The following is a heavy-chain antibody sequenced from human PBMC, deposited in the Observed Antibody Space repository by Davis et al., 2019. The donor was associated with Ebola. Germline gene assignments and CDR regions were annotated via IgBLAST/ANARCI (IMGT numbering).Heavy chain of an antibody. Sequence: GGSLRLSCVASGFTLNNAWMSWVRQAPGKGLEWVGRIKSKTDGGTTDYAAPVKGRFAMSRDDSKNTLYLQMNSPKIDDTAVYYCTTLSTVTTMYFDLWGRGILVTVSS. CDR1: GFTLNNAW. CDR2: IKSKTDGGTT. J-gene: IGHJ2*01. D-gene: IGHD4-17*01. CDR3: TTLSTVTTMYFDL. V-gene: IGHV3-15*01.